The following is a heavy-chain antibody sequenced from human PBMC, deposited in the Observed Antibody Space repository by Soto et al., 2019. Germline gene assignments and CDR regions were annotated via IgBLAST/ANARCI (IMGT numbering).Heavy chain of an antibody. V-gene: IGHV4-4*02. CDR1: GVSLTSGIW. Sequence: SETLSLTCAVSGVSLTSGIWWTWVRQSPQRGLEYIGEIFHDGTANYYPSFERRVAMSVDTSRNQFSLKLTSVTAADTAVYFCARLVYDTRLNYMYFDFWGPGTLVTVSS. CDR3: ARLVYDTRLNYMYFDF. J-gene: IGHJ4*02. D-gene: IGHD3-10*01. CDR2: IFHDGTA.